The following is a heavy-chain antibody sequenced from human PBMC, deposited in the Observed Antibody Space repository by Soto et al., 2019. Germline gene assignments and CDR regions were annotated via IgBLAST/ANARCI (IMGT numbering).Heavy chain of an antibody. CDR2: IYYSGST. V-gene: IGHV4-59*12. D-gene: IGHD6-19*01. CDR3: ATSPGKGGWYTYFDY. CDR1: GGSISSYY. J-gene: IGHJ4*02. Sequence: SETLSLTCTVSGGSISSYYWSWIRQPPGKGLEWIGYIYYSGSTTYYADSVKGRFIISTDNSKNTLYLQMNSLRAEDTAVYYCATSPGKGGWYTYFDYWGQGTLVTVSS.